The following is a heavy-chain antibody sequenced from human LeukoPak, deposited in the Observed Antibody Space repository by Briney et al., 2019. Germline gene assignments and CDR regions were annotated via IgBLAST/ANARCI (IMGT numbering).Heavy chain of an antibody. CDR1: GSSFTNYW. D-gene: IGHD4-17*01. Sequence: GGSLQISCQGSGSSFTNYWIGWVRPLPGKGLEWMGIIYPGDSDTSYSPSFQGQVTISADKSISTAFLQWSGLKASDTAMYYCARRPTGERAFDIWGQGTTVTVSS. CDR3: ARRPTGERAFDI. CDR2: IYPGDSDT. J-gene: IGHJ3*02. V-gene: IGHV5-51*01.